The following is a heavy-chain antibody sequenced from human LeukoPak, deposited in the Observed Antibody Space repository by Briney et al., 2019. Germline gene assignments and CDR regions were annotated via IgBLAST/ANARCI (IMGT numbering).Heavy chain of an antibody. D-gene: IGHD3-10*01. V-gene: IGHV1-69*04. CDR3: ARVGYGSGSGDFDY. J-gene: IGHJ4*02. CDR2: ISPILGIP. CDR1: GGTFNNYA. Sequence: SVKVSCKASGGTFNNYAISWVRQAPGQGLEWMGRISPILGIPNYAQKFQGRVTITADKSTSTAYMELSSLRSEDTAVYYCARVGYGSGSGDFDYWGQGTLVTVSS.